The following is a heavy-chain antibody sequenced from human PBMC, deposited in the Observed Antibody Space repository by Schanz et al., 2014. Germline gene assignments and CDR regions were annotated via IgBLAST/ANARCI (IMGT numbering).Heavy chain of an antibody. CDR3: ARDGHSSVWDSYYFYGLDV. V-gene: IGHV1-2*06. D-gene: IGHD6-25*01. CDR1: GHPFTAYY. Sequence: QVQLVQSGAEVKKPGASVKVSCKASGHPFTAYYMHWVRQAPGQGLEWMGRINPNSGGTNYAENFQGGFTKSSDTSTSAVYMELSRLTSDSTALYYWARDGHSSVWDSYYFYGLDVWGQGTTVTVSS. J-gene: IGHJ6*02. CDR2: INPNSGGT.